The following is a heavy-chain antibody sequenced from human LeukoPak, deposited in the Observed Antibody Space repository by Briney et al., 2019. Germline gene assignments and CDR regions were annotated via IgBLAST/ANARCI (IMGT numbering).Heavy chain of an antibody. CDR3: TSVSSVQLERHRLERKKYYYYMDV. CDR2: IRSKANSYAT. Sequence: PGGSLRLSCAASGFTFSGSAKHWVRQASGKGLEWVGRIRSKANSYATAYAASVKGRFTISRDDSKNTAYLQMNSLKTEDTAVYYCTSVSSVQLERHRLERKKYYYYMDVWGKGTTVTVSS. J-gene: IGHJ6*03. V-gene: IGHV3-73*01. D-gene: IGHD1-1*01. CDR1: GFTFSGSA.